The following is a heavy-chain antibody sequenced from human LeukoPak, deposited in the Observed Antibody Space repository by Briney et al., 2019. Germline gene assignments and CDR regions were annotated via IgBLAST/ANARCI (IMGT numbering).Heavy chain of an antibody. CDR2: IDYSGST. CDR1: GGSISTYY. V-gene: IGHV4-59*01. CDR3: ARVGQGCFDL. J-gene: IGHJ2*01. Sequence: SETLSLTCTVSGGSISTYYWSWIRQLPGKGLDWIGYIDYSGSTNYNPSLKSRVTISVDTSKNQFSLKLRSVTAADTAAYFCARVGQGCFDLWGRGTLVTVSS.